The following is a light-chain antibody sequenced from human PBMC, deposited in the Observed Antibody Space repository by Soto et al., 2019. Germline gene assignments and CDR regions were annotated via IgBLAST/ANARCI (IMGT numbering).Light chain of an antibody. CDR3: CSYAGSYTFV. V-gene: IGLV2-11*01. CDR2: DVT. CDR1: SSDVGGYNY. J-gene: IGLJ1*01. Sequence: SVLTQPASVSGSPGQSITISCTGTSSDVGGYNYVSWYQQHPGKAPQLMIYDVTKRPSGVPDRFSGSKSANTASLTISGLQAEDEADYYCCSYAGSYTFVVGTGTKVTVL.